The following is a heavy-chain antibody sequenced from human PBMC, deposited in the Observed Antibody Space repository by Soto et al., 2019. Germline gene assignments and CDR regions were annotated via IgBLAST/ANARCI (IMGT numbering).Heavy chain of an antibody. CDR1: GGSISTSSYY. D-gene: IGHD6-13*01. CDR3: GAAAALNWFDP. J-gene: IGHJ5*02. CDR2: IYYSGST. Sequence: PSETLSLTCTVSGGSISTSSYYWGWIRQPPGKGLEWIASIYYSGSTYYNPSLKSRVTISVDTSKNQFSLKLSSVTAADTAVYYCGAAAALNWFDPWGQGTLVTVSS. V-gene: IGHV4-39*01.